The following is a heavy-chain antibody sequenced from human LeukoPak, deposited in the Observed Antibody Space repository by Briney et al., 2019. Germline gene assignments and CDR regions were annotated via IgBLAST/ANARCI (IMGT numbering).Heavy chain of an antibody. CDR3: THAEIRGYIYGLDY. CDR1: GYTFTGYY. Sequence: ASVKVSCKASGYTFTGYYMHWVRQAPGRGLEWMGWINPNSGGTNYAQKFQGRVTMTRDTSISTAYMELSRLRSDDTAVYYCTHAEIRGYIYGLDYWGLGTLVTVSS. V-gene: IGHV1-2*02. D-gene: IGHD5-18*01. CDR2: INPNSGGT. J-gene: IGHJ4*02.